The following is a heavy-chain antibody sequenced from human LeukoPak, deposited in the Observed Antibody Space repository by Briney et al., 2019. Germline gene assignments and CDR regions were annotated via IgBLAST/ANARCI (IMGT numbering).Heavy chain of an antibody. CDR2: ISSSSSYI. J-gene: IGHJ5*02. D-gene: IGHD2-15*01. CDR1: GFTFSSYS. Sequence: GGSLRLSCAASGFTFSSYSMNWVRQAPGKGLEWVSSISSSSSYIYYADSVKGRFTISRDNAKNSLYLQMNSLRAEDTAVYYCARSGGSRYGWFDPWGQGTLVTVPS. V-gene: IGHV3-21*01. CDR3: ARSGGSRYGWFDP.